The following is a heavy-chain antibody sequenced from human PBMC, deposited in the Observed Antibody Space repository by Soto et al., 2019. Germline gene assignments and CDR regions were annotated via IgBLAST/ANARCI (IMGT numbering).Heavy chain of an antibody. V-gene: IGHV3-48*03. CDR2: ISSSSSTI. CDR1: GFTFSTYE. Sequence: EVQLVESGGGLVQPGGSLRLSCAASGFTFSTYEMNWVRQAPGKGLEWISYISSSSSTIDYADSVKGRFTISRDNAKNSLYLQMNSLRADDTAVYYCARSFSGSYYRYWGQGTLVTVSS. J-gene: IGHJ4*02. CDR3: ARSFSGSYYRY. D-gene: IGHD1-26*01.